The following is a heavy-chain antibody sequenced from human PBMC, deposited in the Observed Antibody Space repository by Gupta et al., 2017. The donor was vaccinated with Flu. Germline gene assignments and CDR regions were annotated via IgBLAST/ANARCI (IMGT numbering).Heavy chain of an antibody. V-gene: IGHV3-48*03. D-gene: IGHD6-19*01. J-gene: IGHJ5*02. Sequence: FSSYEVNWVRQAPGKGLEWGSYISSSGITIYYADSVKGRFTISRDNAKNSLYLQLNSLRAEDTAGYYGARVSRGPNWFDPWGQGTLVTVSS. CDR1: FSSYE. CDR2: ISSSGITI. CDR3: ARVSRGPNWFDP.